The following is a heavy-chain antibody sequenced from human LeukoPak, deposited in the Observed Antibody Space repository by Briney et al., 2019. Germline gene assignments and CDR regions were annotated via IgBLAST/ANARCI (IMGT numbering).Heavy chain of an antibody. Sequence: GGSLRLSCAASGFTFNRRGMHWVRQAPGKGLEWVAFIRYDGGENFYADFAKGRFTISRDNSRNTLSLQLNTLRAEDTALYYCAKDGDDCIDYWGPGTLVTVAS. D-gene: IGHD2-21*01. CDR3: AKDGDDCIDY. CDR1: GFTFNRRG. V-gene: IGHV3-30*02. CDR2: IRYDGGEN. J-gene: IGHJ4*02.